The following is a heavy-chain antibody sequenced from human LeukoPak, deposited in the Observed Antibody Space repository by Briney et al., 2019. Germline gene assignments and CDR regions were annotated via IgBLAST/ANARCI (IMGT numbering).Heavy chain of an antibody. D-gene: IGHD3-3*01. J-gene: IGHJ4*02. CDR2: ISSSSSYI. CDR3: AREGDVLRFLEWFDY. CDR1: GFTFSSYS. V-gene: IGHV3-21*01. Sequence: GGSLRLSCAASGFTFSSYSMNWVRQAPGKGLEWVSSISSSSSYIYYADSVKGRFTISRDNAKNSLYLQMNSLRAEDTAVYYCAREGDVLRFLEWFDYWGQGTLVTVSS.